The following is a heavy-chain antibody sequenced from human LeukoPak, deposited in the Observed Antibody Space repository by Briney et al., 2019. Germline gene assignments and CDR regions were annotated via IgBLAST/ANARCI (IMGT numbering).Heavy chain of an antibody. Sequence: PGGSLRLSCAASGNYWMHWVRQAPGKGLVWVSHINSDGSWTGYADSVKGQFTISKDNAKNTVYLQMNNLRAEDTAVYYCVSFYETYWGRGTLVTVSS. CDR2: INSDGSWT. CDR3: VSFYETY. CDR1: GNYW. D-gene: IGHD2-2*01. V-gene: IGHV3-74*01. J-gene: IGHJ4*02.